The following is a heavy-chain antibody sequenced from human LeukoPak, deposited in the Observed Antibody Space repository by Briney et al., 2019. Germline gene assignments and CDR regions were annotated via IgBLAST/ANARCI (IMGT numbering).Heavy chain of an antibody. J-gene: IGHJ4*02. CDR2: ILSDGSSS. Sequence: GGSLRLPCAASGFTFSSYWMHWVRQAPGKGLVWVSRILSDGSSSTYADSVKGRFTISRDNAKNTLYLQMNSLRGEDTAVYYCARDPGYCSGGSCYDLFDYWGQGTLVTVSS. CDR3: ARDPGYCSGGSCYDLFDY. D-gene: IGHD2-15*01. CDR1: GFTFSSYW. V-gene: IGHV3-74*01.